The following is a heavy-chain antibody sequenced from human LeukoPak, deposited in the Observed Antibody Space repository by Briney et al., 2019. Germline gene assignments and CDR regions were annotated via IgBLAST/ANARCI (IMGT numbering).Heavy chain of an antibody. CDR3: ARVADLARPYFDS. Sequence: ASVTVSCKSSDYTFTTYGFSWVRQAPGQGLEWMGWINTYNGNTNYAQNLHGRVTMTTDTSTTTAYMELSSLRSDDTAVYYCARVADLARPYFDSWGQGTLVTVSS. D-gene: IGHD5-12*01. V-gene: IGHV1-18*01. CDR2: INTYNGNT. J-gene: IGHJ4*02. CDR1: DYTFTTYG.